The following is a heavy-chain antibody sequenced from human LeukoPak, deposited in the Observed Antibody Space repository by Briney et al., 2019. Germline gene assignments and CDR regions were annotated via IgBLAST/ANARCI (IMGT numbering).Heavy chain of an antibody. J-gene: IGHJ4*02. CDR3: ARDYGERGFDY. V-gene: IGHV4-30-4*08. Sequence: SETLSLTCTVSGGSISSGDYYWSWIRQPPGKGLEWIGYIYYSGSTYYNPSLKSRFTISVDTSKNQFSLKLSSVTAADTAVYYCARDYGERGFDYWGQGTLVTVSS. CDR1: GGSISSGDYY. D-gene: IGHD4-17*01. CDR2: IYYSGST.